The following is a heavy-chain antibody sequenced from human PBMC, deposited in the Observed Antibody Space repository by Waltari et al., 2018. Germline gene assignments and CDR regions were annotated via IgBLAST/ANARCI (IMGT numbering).Heavy chain of an antibody. D-gene: IGHD6-19*01. V-gene: IGHV4-34*01. J-gene: IGHJ4*02. Sequence: QVQLQQWGAGLLKPSETLSLTCAVYGGSFSGYYWSWFRQPPGKGLEWIGEINHSGSTNYNPSLKSRVTISVDTSKNQFSLKLSSVTAADTAVYYCARVYSSGWYGRSDWGQGTLVTVSS. CDR1: GGSFSGYY. CDR3: ARVYSSGWYGRSD. CDR2: INHSGST.